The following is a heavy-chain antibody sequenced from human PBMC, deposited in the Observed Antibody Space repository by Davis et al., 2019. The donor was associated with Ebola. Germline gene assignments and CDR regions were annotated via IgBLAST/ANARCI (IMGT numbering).Heavy chain of an antibody. CDR2: IRSKANSYAT. Sequence: PGGSLRLSCAASGFTFSGSAMHWVRQASGKGLEWVGRIRSKANSYATAYAASVKGRFTISRDDSKNTAYLQMNSLKTEDTAVYYCAREDYVWGSYSTWGQGTLVTVSS. V-gene: IGHV3-73*01. D-gene: IGHD3-16*01. CDR3: AREDYVWGSYST. CDR1: GFTFSGSA. J-gene: IGHJ5*02.